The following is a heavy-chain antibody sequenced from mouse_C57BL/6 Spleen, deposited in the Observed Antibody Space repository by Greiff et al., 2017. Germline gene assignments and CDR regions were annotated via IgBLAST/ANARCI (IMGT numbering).Heavy chain of an antibody. V-gene: IGHV1-69*01. J-gene: IGHJ2*01. CDR1: GYTFTSYW. CDR3: AREEAARALGDY. Sequence: QVQLQQPGAELVMPGASVKLSCKASGYTFTSYWMHWVKQRPGQGLEWIGEIDPSDSYTNYNQKFKGKSTLTVDKSSSTAYMQLSSLTSEDSAVYYWAREEAARALGDYWGQGTTLTVSS. CDR2: IDPSDSYT. D-gene: IGHD3-1*01.